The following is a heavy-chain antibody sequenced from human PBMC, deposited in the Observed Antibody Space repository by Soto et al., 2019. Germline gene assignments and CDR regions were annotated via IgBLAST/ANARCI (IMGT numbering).Heavy chain of an antibody. CDR3: ARGAGSGTYYIYHYYYMDV. V-gene: IGHV1-8*01. D-gene: IGHD3-10*01. Sequence: GAPVKVSCQASGYTFTSYDINWVRQATGQGLEWMGWMNPNSGNTGYAQKCQGRVTMTRNTSISTAYMELSSLRSEDTAVYYCARGAGSGTYYIYHYYYMDVWGKGTTVTVSS. J-gene: IGHJ6*03. CDR1: GYTFTSYD. CDR2: MNPNSGNT.